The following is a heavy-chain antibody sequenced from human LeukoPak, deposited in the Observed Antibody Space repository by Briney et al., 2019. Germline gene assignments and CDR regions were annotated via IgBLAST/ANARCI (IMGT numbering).Heavy chain of an antibody. J-gene: IGHJ4*02. Sequence: GGSLRLSCAASGFSFSSFAMSWVRQTPGKGLEWVANIKEDGTEKDLVDSVKGRFTISRDNTKNLLFLEMNNLRGDDTAIYYCVRESRPGGAMGLYHNLDYWGQGTLVAVSS. D-gene: IGHD1-1*01. CDR2: IKEDGTEK. CDR3: VRESRPGGAMGLYHNLDY. CDR1: GFSFSSFA. V-gene: IGHV3-7*01.